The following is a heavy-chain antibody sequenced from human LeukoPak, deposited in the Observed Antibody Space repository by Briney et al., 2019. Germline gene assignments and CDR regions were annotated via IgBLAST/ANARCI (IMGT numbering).Heavy chain of an antibody. V-gene: IGHV3-21*01. CDR3: ARWPIAAAPPVYYFDY. CDR1: GFTFSSYN. CDR2: ISSSSSHI. D-gene: IGHD6-13*01. J-gene: IGHJ4*02. Sequence: GSLRLSCAASGFTFSSYNMNWVRQAPGKGLEWVSSISSSSSHIYYADSVTGRFTISRDNAKNSLYLQMNSLRAEDTAVYYCARWPIAAAPPVYYFDYWGQGTLVTVSS.